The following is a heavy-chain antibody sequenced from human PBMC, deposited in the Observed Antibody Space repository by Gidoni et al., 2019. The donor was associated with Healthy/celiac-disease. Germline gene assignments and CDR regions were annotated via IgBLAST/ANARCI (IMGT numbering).Heavy chain of an antibody. CDR1: GGSISSGGYY. Sequence: QVQLQESGPGLVKPSQTLSLTCTVSGGSISSGGYYWSWIRQHPGKGLEWIGYIYYSGSTYYNPSLKSRVTISVDTSKNQFSLKLSSETAADTAVYYCARKVSSIAVPHSWFDPWGQGTLVTVSS. CDR3: ARKVSSIAVPHSWFDP. J-gene: IGHJ5*02. CDR2: IYYSGST. D-gene: IGHD6-6*01. V-gene: IGHV4-31*03.